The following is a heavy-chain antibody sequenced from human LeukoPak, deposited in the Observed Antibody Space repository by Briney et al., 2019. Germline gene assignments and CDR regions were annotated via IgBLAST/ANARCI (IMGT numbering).Heavy chain of an antibody. CDR2: INHSGST. Sequence: SETLSLTCAVYGGSFSGYYWSWIRQPPGKGLEWIGEINHSGSTNYNPSLKSRFTISGDTSKNQFSLKLSSVPAADTAVYYCARGNRRYCSSTSCYAYYYMDVWGKGTTVTVSS. J-gene: IGHJ6*03. CDR1: GGSFSGYY. D-gene: IGHD2-2*01. V-gene: IGHV4-34*01. CDR3: ARGNRRYCSSTSCYAYYYMDV.